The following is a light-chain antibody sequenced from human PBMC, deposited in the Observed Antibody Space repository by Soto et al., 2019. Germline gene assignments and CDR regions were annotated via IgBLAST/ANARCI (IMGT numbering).Light chain of an antibody. CDR2: GAS. V-gene: IGKV3-15*01. CDR1: QSVSSN. Sequence: EIVMTQSPATLSVSPGERATLSCRASQSVSSNLAWYQQKPGQAPRLLMYGASTRAPGIPGRFSGSGSGTEFSLTIFSLRSEDFAVYYCQQYNNWPRTFGQGTKVDI. J-gene: IGKJ1*01. CDR3: QQYNNWPRT.